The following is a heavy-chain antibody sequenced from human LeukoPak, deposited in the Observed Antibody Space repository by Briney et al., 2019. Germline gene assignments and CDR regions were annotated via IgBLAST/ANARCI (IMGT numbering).Heavy chain of an antibody. Sequence: ASVKVSCKASGYTFTGYYMHWVRQAPGQGLEWMGWIIPNSGATNYAQKFQGRVTMTRDTSISTAYMELSRLRSDDTAVYYCAREKAVAGTGGADYWGQGTLVTVSS. D-gene: IGHD6-19*01. CDR2: IIPNSGAT. CDR3: AREKAVAGTGGADY. V-gene: IGHV1-2*02. CDR1: GYTFTGYY. J-gene: IGHJ4*02.